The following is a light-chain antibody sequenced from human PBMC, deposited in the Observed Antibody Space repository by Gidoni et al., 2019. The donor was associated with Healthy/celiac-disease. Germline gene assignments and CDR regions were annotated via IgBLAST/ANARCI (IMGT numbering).Light chain of an antibody. CDR2: DAS. CDR1: QDISNY. CDR3: QQYDNLPPQFT. V-gene: IGKV1-33*01. J-gene: IGKJ3*01. Sequence: DIQMTQSPSCLSAYVGDRVTITCQASQDISNYLNWYKQKPGKAPTLLIYDASNLETGVQSRFSGSGSGTDFTFPISSLQPEDIATYYCQQYDNLPPQFTFGPGTKVDIK.